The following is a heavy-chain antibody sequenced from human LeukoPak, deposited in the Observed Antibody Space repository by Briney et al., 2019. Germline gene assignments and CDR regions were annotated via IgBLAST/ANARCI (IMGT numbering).Heavy chain of an antibody. D-gene: IGHD3-10*02. J-gene: IGHJ4*02. V-gene: IGHV4-34*01. CDR3: ARGRATIFGKTFRFFVY. CDR2: INHSGST. CDR1: GGSFSGYY. Sequence: PSETLSLTCAVYGGSFSGYYWSWLRQPPGKGLEWIGEINHSGSTNYNPSLKSRVTISVDTSKNQFSLKLSSVTAADTAVHYCARGRATIFGKTFRFFVYWGQRTLVTVSS.